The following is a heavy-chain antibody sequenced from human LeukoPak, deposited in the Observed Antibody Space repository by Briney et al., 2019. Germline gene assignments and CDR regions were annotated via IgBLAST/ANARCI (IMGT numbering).Heavy chain of an antibody. CDR3: ARTDAVAGTRGANDH. CDR1: GFTFSSYS. CDR2: ISSASNYI. D-gene: IGHD6-19*01. V-gene: IGHV3-21*01. Sequence: GGSLRLSCAASGFTFSSYSMNWVRQAPGKGLEWVSSISSASNYIYYAVSVKGRFTISRDNAKNSLYLQMNSLRADDTAVYYCARTDAVAGTRGANDHWGQGTLVTVSS. J-gene: IGHJ4*02.